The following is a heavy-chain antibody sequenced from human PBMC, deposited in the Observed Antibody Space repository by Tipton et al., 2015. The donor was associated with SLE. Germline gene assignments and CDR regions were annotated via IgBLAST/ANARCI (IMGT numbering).Heavy chain of an antibody. CDR1: GGSISSSSYY. Sequence: TLSLTCTVSGGSISSSSYYWGWIRQPPGKGLEWIGSIYDNGNTYYNPSLKSRATISADTSKNLFSLKLSSVTAADMAVYYCARRSLLAVPKWGQGTLVTVPS. CDR2: IYDNGNT. V-gene: IGHV4-39*02. CDR3: ARRSLLAVPK. D-gene: IGHD6-19*01. J-gene: IGHJ4*02.